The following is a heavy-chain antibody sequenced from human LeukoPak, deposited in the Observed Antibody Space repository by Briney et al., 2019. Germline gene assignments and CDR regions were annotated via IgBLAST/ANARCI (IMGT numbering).Heavy chain of an antibody. J-gene: IGHJ4*02. CDR3: ALLAVASDFDY. Sequence: PGGSLRLSCAASGFMFRSFEMCWVRQAPGKGLEWVAYISSGATTMYYADSVKGRFTISRDDAKNSLFLHMNSLRAEDTAVYYCALLAVASDFDYWGQGTLVTVSS. D-gene: IGHD6-19*01. V-gene: IGHV3-48*03. CDR2: ISSGATTM. CDR1: GFMFRSFE.